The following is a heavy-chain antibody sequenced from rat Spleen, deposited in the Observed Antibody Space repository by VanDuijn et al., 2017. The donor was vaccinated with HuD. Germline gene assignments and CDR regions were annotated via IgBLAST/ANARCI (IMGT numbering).Heavy chain of an antibody. Sequence: EVQLVESGGGLVQPGNSLKLSCAASGFSFSDYSMAWVRQSPKKGLEWVATIIYDGSDTYYQDSVKGRFTISRDNAKTTLHLQMDSLRSADTATYYFTTVTTGILLFDYWGQGVMVTVSS. CDR3: TTVTTGILLFDY. J-gene: IGHJ2*01. CDR2: IIYDGSDT. V-gene: IGHV5S10*01. D-gene: IGHD1-4*01. CDR1: GFSFSDYS.